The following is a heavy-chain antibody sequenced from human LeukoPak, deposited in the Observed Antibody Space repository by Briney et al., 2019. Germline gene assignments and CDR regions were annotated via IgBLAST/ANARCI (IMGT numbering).Heavy chain of an antibody. CDR1: GGSISSVGYY. Sequence: SDTLSLTCTVSGGSISSVGYYWSWIRQHPGKGQEWIGYIYYSGSTYYNPSLKSRVTISVDTSKNQFSLKLSSVTAADTAVYYCARVLVPATNNWFDPWGQGTLVTVSS. D-gene: IGHD2-2*01. CDR2: IYYSGST. J-gene: IGHJ5*02. V-gene: IGHV4-31*03. CDR3: ARVLVPATNNWFDP.